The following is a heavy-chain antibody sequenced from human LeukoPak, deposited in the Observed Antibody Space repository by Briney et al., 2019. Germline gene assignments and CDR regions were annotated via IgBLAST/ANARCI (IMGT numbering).Heavy chain of an antibody. J-gene: IGHJ4*02. D-gene: IGHD1-26*01. CDR1: GFIFSSYW. Sequence: GGSLRLSCAASGFIFSSYWMSWVRQAPGKGLEWVANIKQDGSEKYYVDSVKGRFTISRDNAKNSLYLQMNSLRAEDTAVYYCARGHGSSVYWGQGTLVTVSS. V-gene: IGHV3-7*01. CDR2: IKQDGSEK. CDR3: ARGHGSSVY.